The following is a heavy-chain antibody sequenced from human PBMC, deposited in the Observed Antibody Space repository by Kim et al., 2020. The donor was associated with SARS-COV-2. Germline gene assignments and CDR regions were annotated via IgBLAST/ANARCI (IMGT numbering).Heavy chain of an antibody. J-gene: IGHJ6*02. CDR2: FSGSGGST. CDR3: AKGTYYYYGMDV. Sequence: GGSLRLSCAASGFTFSSYAMSWVRHAPGKGLEWVSAFSGSGGSTYYADSVKGRFTISRDNSKNTLYLQMNSLRAEDTAVYYCAKGTYYYYGMDVWGQGTTVTVSS. CDR1: GFTFSSYA. V-gene: IGHV3-23*01.